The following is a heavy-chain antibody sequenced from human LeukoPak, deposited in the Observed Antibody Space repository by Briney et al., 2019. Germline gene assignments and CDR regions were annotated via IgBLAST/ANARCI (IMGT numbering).Heavy chain of an antibody. V-gene: IGHV1-69*13. Sequence: GASVKVSCKASGGTFSSYAISWVRQAPGQGLEWMGGIIPIFGTANYAQKFQGRVTITADESTSTAYMELSSLRSEDTAVYYCARDLRCSSTSCPLDYWGQGTLVTVSS. CDR1: GGTFSSYA. CDR3: ARDLRCSSTSCPLDY. J-gene: IGHJ4*02. D-gene: IGHD2-2*01. CDR2: IIPIFGTA.